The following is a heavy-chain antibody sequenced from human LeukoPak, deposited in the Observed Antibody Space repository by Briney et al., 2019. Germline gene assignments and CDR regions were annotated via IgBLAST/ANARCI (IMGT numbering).Heavy chain of an antibody. J-gene: IGHJ4*02. CDR3: ARDPESQKGRDGLDY. CDR2: IKTDGSAK. CDR1: GFSFSDYW. Sequence: GGSLRHSCVASGFSFSDYWMSWVPRAPGKGLEGVGSIKTDGSAKYCVASLKGRFTISRDNAKNSLYLQMNNLRAEDTAVYYCARDPESQKGRDGLDYWGQGSLVTVAS. V-gene: IGHV3-7*01. D-gene: IGHD1-14*01.